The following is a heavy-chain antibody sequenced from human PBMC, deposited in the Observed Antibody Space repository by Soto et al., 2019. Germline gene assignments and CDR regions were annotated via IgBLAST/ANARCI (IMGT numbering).Heavy chain of an antibody. CDR3: ESIVEYNWNKADY. Sequence: PSETLSLTCTVSGASVSSVSYYWSWIRQPPGKGLEWIGYIYYSGSTKYNPSLKSRVTTAIDTSKNQFSLTLTSVTAADTAVYYSESIVEYNWNKADYWGQGTLVTVSS. V-gene: IGHV4-61*01. J-gene: IGHJ4*02. D-gene: IGHD1-20*01. CDR2: IYYSGST. CDR1: GASVSSVSYY.